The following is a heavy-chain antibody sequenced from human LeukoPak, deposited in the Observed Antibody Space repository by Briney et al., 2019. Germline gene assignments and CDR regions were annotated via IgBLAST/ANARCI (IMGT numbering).Heavy chain of an antibody. V-gene: IGHV3-73*01. CDR1: GFTFSGSA. D-gene: IGHD1-26*01. Sequence: PGGSLRLSCAASGFTFSGSAMPWVRQASGKGLEWVGRIRSKANSYATAYAASVKGRFTISRDDSKNTAYLQMNSLKTEDTAVYYCTRLTLVGATGWGQGTLVTVSS. CDR3: TRLTLVGATG. J-gene: IGHJ4*02. CDR2: IRSKANSYAT.